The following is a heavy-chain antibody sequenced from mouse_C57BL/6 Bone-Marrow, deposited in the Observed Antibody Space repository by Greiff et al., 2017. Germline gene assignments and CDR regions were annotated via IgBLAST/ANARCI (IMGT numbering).Heavy chain of an antibody. CDR1: GFTFSNYW. J-gene: IGHJ4*01. V-gene: IGHV6-3*01. CDR3: TGKVYAMDY. CDR2: IRLKSDNYAT. Sequence: EVMLVESGGGLVQPGGSMKLSCVASGFTFSNYWMNWVRQSPEKGLEWVAQIRLKSDNYATHYAESVKGRFTITRDDSKSSVYLHMNNLRAEDTGIYYCTGKVYAMDYWGQGTSVTVSS.